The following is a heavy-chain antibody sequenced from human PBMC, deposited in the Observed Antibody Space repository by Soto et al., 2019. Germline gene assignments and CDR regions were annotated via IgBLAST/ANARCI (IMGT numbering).Heavy chain of an antibody. CDR1: GYAFTTYG. J-gene: IGHJ4*02. CDR3: ARGRYGDY. D-gene: IGHD1-1*01. V-gene: IGHV1-18*01. CDR2: ISAPNGNT. Sequence: QVHLVQSGAEVKKPGASVKVSCKGSGYAFTTYGITWVRQAPGQGLEWMGWISAPNGNTNYAQKLQGRVTVTRDTSTSTAYMELRSLGSDDTAVYYCARGRYGDYWGQGALVTVSS.